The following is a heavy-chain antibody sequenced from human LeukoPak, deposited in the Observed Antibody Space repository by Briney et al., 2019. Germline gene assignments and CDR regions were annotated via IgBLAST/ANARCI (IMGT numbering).Heavy chain of an antibody. CDR3: ARGLYCSGGSCYSAWFDP. CDR1: GGSFSGYY. CDR2: INHSGST. J-gene: IGHJ5*02. V-gene: IGHV4-34*01. Sequence: PSETLSLTCAVYGGSFSGYYWSWIRQPPGKGLEWIGEINHSGSTNYNPSLKSRVTISVDTSKNQFSLKLSSVTAADTAMYYCARGLYCSGGSCYSAWFDPWGQGTLVTVSS. D-gene: IGHD2-15*01.